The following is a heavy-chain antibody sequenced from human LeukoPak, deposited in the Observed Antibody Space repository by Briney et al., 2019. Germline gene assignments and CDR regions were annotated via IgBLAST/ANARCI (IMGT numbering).Heavy chain of an antibody. J-gene: IGHJ4*02. CDR1: GFTFSDYY. Sequence: GGSLRLSCAASGFTFSDYYMSWIRQAPGKGLEWVSYISSSGSTIYYADSVKGRFTISRDNAKNSLYLQMNSLRAEDTAVYYCARDLLEASGSFLDFWGQGNLVTVSS. V-gene: IGHV3-11*01. D-gene: IGHD1-26*01. CDR3: ARDLLEASGSFLDF. CDR2: ISSSGSTI.